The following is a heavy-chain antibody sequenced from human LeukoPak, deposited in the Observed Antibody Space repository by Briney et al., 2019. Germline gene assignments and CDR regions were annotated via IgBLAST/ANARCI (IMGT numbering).Heavy chain of an antibody. J-gene: IGHJ4*02. CDR3: ARDPRFGAIYDC. CDR1: GFIFSSYS. D-gene: IGHD3-10*01. V-gene: IGHV3-48*04. Sequence: GGSLRLSCAASGFIFSSYSMNWVRQAPGKGLEWVSYISSSGSTIYYADSVKGRFTISRDNAKNSLYLQMNSLRAEDTAVYYCARDPRFGAIYDCWGQGTLVTVSS. CDR2: ISSSGSTI.